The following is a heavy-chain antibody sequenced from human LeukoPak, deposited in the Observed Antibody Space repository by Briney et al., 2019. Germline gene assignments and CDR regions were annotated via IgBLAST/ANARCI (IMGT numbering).Heavy chain of an antibody. CDR1: GGTFSSYA. CDR2: ISAYNGNT. Sequence: ASVKVSCKASGGTFSSYAISWVRQAPGQGLEWMGWISAYNGNTNYAQKLQGRVTMTTDTSTSTAYMELRSLRSDDTAVYYCARDGDMITFGGVIVRGGDYWGQGTLVTVSS. J-gene: IGHJ4*02. CDR3: ARDGDMITFGGVIVRGGDY. D-gene: IGHD3-16*02. V-gene: IGHV1-18*01.